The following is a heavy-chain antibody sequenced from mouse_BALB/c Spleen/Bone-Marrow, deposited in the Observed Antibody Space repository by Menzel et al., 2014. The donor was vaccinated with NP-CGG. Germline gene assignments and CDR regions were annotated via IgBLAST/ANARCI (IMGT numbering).Heavy chain of an antibody. D-gene: IGHD4-1*01. Sequence: EVHLVESGGGLVQPGGSRKLSCAASGFTFSSFGMHWVRRAPEEGLEWVAYISSGSSTIYYADTVKGRFTISRDNPKNTLFLQMTSLRSEDTAMYYCATGTRDYWGQGTTLTVSS. CDR1: GFTFSSFG. J-gene: IGHJ2*01. CDR2: ISSGSSTI. V-gene: IGHV5-17*02. CDR3: ATGTRDY.